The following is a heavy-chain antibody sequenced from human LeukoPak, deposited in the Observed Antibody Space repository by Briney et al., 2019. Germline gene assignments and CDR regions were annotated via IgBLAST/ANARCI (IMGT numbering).Heavy chain of an antibody. Sequence: PGGSLRLSCAASGFTFSSYGMHWVRQAPGKGLERVAFIRYDGSNKYYADSVKGRFTISRDNSKNTLYLQMNSLRAEDTAVYYCAKDGTGWPHKFIDYWGQGTLVTVSS. D-gene: IGHD6-19*01. V-gene: IGHV3-30*02. CDR2: IRYDGSNK. J-gene: IGHJ4*02. CDR1: GFTFSSYG. CDR3: AKDGTGWPHKFIDY.